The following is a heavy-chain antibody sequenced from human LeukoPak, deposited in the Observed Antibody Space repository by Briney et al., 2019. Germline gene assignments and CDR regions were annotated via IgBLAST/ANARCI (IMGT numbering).Heavy chain of an antibody. CDR3: ASLFYYGSGEYAFDI. J-gene: IGHJ3*02. D-gene: IGHD3-10*01. CDR2: IYPGDSDT. CDR1: GYSFTSYW. Sequence: GESLKISCKGSGYSFTSYWIGWVRQMPGKGLEWMGIIYPGDSDTRYSPSFQGQVTISADKSISTAYLQWSSLKASDTAMYYCASLFYYGSGEYAFDIWGQGTMVTVSS. V-gene: IGHV5-51*01.